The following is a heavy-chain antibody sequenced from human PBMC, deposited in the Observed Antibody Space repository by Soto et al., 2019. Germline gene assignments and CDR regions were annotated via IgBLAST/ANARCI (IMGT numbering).Heavy chain of an antibody. CDR3: ASLPNCSGGSCYYSFDY. CDR1: GFTFSSYW. V-gene: IGHV3-7*05. Sequence: GGSLRLSCAASGFTFSSYWMSWVRQAPGKGLEWVANIKQDGSEKYYVDSVKGRFTISRDNAKNSLYLQMNSLRAEDTAVYYCASLPNCSGGSCYYSFDYWGQGTLVTVLL. D-gene: IGHD2-15*01. J-gene: IGHJ4*02. CDR2: IKQDGSEK.